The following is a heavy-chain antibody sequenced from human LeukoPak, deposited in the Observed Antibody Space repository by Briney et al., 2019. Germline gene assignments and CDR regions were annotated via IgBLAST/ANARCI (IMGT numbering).Heavy chain of an antibody. Sequence: SETLSLTXAVYGGSFSRYYWSWIRQPPGKGLQWIGEINHSGSTNYNPSLKSRVTISVDTSKNQFSLKLSSVTAADTAVYYCARVRSGSYYYLRAFDIWGQGTMVTVSS. V-gene: IGHV4-34*01. D-gene: IGHD1-26*01. CDR3: ARVRSGSYYYLRAFDI. CDR1: GGSFSRYY. J-gene: IGHJ3*02. CDR2: INHSGST.